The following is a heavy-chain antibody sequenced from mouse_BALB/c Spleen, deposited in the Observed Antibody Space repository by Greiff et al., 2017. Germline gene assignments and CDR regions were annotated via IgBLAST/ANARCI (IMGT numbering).Heavy chain of an antibody. V-gene: IGHV1-4*01. CDR2: INPSSGYT. J-gene: IGHJ4*01. Sequence: QVQLQQSGAELARPGASVKMSCKASGYTFTSYTMHWVKQGPGQGLEWIGYINPSSGYTNYNQKFKDKATLTADKSSSTAYMQLSSLTSEDSAVYYCARLGDGSSYDAMDYWGQGTSVTVSS. CDR1: GYTFTSYT. D-gene: IGHD1-1*01. CDR3: ARLGDGSSYDAMDY.